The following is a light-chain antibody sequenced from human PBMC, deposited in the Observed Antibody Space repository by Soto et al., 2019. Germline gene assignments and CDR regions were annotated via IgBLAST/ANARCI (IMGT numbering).Light chain of an antibody. J-gene: IGKJ1*01. V-gene: IGKV3-20*01. CDR3: HQFGDSPQT. Sequence: IVLTQSPGTLSLSPGDRATLSCRASQSLSVSYIAWYQQRPGQAPRLLIYGTSTRATGIPDRFSGSGSGTDFTLALSRLEPEDFAVYYCHQFGDSPQTFGQGTTVEI. CDR2: GTS. CDR1: QSLSVSY.